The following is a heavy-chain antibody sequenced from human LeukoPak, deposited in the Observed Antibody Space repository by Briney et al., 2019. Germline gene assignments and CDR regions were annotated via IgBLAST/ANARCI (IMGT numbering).Heavy chain of an antibody. CDR2: IIPIFGTA. D-gene: IGHD6-19*01. CDR1: GGTFSSYA. CDR3: ARGFLAPGLSGWYYVFDY. V-gene: IGHV1-69*05. J-gene: IGHJ4*02. Sequence: SVKVSCKASGGTFSSYAISWVRQAPGQGLEWMGRIIPIFGTANYAQKFQGRVTITTDESTSTAYMELSSLRSEDTAVYYCARGFLAPGLSGWYYVFDYWGQGTLVTVS.